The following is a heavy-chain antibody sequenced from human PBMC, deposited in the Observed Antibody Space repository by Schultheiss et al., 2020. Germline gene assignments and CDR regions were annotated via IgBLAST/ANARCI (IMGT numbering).Heavy chain of an antibody. V-gene: IGHV3-23*01. D-gene: IGHD6-13*01. J-gene: IGHJ4*02. CDR2: ISGSGGST. CDR1: GFTFSSYA. CDR3: ARGVGAAGIGDY. Sequence: GGSLRLSCAASGFTFSSYAMSWVRQAPGKGLEWVSAISGSGGSTYYADSVKGRFTISRDNSKNTLYLQMNSLRAEDTAVYYCARGVGAAGIGDYWGQRTLVTVSS.